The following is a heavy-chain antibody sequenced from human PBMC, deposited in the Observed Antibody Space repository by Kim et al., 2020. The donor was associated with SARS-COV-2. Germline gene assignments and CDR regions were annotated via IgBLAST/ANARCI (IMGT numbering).Heavy chain of an antibody. CDR1: GGSISSSSYY. Sequence: SETLSLTCTASGGSISSSSYYWGWIRQPPGKGLEWIGSIYYSGSTYYNPSLKSRVNISVDTSKNQSPLKLSSVTAADTAVCYCARQPREFPVRVNWFDPWGQGTLVTVSS. D-gene: IGHD2-21*01. J-gene: IGHJ5*02. V-gene: IGHV4-39*01. CDR3: ARQPREFPVRVNWFDP. CDR2: IYYSGST.